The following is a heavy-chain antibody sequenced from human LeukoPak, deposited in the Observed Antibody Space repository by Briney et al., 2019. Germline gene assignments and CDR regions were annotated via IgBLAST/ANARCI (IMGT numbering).Heavy chain of an antibody. J-gene: IGHJ3*02. V-gene: IGHV3-30*02. CDR1: GFTFSSCG. CDR2: IRYDGSNK. CDR3: TTEYDAFDI. D-gene: IGHD1-14*01. Sequence: GGSLRLSCAASGFTFSSCGMHWVRQAPGKGLEWVAFIRYDGSNKYYADSVKGRFTISRDNSKNTLYLQMNSLKTEDTAVYYCTTEYDAFDIWGQGTMVTVSS.